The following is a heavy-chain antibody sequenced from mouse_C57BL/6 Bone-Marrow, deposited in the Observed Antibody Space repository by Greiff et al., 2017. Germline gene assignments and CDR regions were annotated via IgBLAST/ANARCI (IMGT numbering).Heavy chain of an antibody. CDR3: ARYDYYGSSPRAMDY. CDR2: IYPSDSET. D-gene: IGHD1-1*01. J-gene: IGHJ4*01. V-gene: IGHV1-61*01. Sequence: QVQLQQPGAELVRPGSSVKLSCKASGYTFTSYWMDWVKQRPGQGLEWIGNIYPSDSETHSNQKFKDKATLTVDKSSSTAYMQLSSLTSGDSAVXYCARYDYYGSSPRAMDYWGQGTSVTVSS. CDR1: GYTFTSYW.